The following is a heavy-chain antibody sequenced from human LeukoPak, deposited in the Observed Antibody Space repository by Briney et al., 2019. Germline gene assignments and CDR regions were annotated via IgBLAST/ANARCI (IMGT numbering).Heavy chain of an antibody. V-gene: IGHV3-21*01. J-gene: IGHJ4*02. CDR3: ARGREGYSYEFDY. CDR2: ISSSSSYI. D-gene: IGHD5-18*01. CDR1: GFTFSRYG. Sequence: GGSLRLSCAASGFTFSRYGMNWVRQAPGKGLEWVSSISSSSSYIYYADSVKGRFTISRDNAKNSLYLQMNRLRAEDTAVYYCARGREGYSYEFDYWGQGTLVTVSS.